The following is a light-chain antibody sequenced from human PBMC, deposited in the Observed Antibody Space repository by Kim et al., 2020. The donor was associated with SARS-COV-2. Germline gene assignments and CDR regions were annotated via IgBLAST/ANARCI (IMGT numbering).Light chain of an antibody. V-gene: IGLV1-47*01. J-gene: IGLJ3*02. CDR3: ASWDDSLRGWV. Sequence: GQRVTMSCSGSKSNIGINYVHWYQQFPGAASKIVIYKNDQRPSGVPDRFSGSKSAASASLAISGLQSEDEAHYYCASWDDSLRGWVFGGGTRLTVL. CDR1: KSNIGINY. CDR2: KND.